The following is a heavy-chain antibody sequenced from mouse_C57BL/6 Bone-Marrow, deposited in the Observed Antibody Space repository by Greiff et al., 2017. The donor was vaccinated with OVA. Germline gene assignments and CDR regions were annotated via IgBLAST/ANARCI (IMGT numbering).Heavy chain of an antibody. CDR2: IDPENGDT. CDR1: GFNIKDDY. V-gene: IGHV14-4*01. Sequence: VQLQQSGAELVRPGASVKLSCTASGFNIKDDYMHWVKQRPEQGLEWIGWIDPENGDTEYASKFQGKATITADTSSNTAYLQLSSLTSEDTAVYYCTTCYDGYYGRFAYWGQGTLVTVSA. D-gene: IGHD2-3*01. J-gene: IGHJ3*01. CDR3: TTCYDGYYGRFAY.